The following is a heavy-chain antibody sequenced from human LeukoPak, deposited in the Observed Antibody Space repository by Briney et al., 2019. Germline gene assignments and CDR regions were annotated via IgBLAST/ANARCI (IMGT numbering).Heavy chain of an antibody. J-gene: IGHJ4*02. Sequence: GGSLRLSCAASGFTFSSYGMHWVRQAPGKGLEWVAVISYDGSNKYYADSVKGRFTISRDNSKNTLYLQMNSLRAEDTAVYYCAKVAWPYTGGYFDYWGQGTLVTVSS. D-gene: IGHD2-2*02. CDR2: ISYDGSNK. CDR3: AKVAWPYTGGYFDY. CDR1: GFTFSSYG. V-gene: IGHV3-30*18.